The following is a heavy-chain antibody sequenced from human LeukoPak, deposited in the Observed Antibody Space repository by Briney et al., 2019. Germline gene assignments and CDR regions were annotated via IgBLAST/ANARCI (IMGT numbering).Heavy chain of an antibody. J-gene: IGHJ3*02. V-gene: IGHV3-23*01. CDR1: GFTFSSYA. CDR2: ISSSGGST. D-gene: IGHD3-22*01. CDR3: ARENFYDSSGYDAFDI. Sequence: GGSLRLSCEASGFTFSSYAMTWVRQAPGKGLEWVSAISSSGGSTYYADSVEGRFTVSRDNAKNSLYLQMNSLRAEDTAVYYCARENFYDSSGYDAFDIWGQGTMVTVSS.